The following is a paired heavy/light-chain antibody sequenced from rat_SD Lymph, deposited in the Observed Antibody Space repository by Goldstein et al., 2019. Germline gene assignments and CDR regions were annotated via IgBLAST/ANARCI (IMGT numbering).Light chain of an antibody. CDR3: QQHNEHPLT. V-gene: IGKV16S1*01. CDR2: SGS. Sequence: DVQMTQSPSYLAASPGESVSISCKASKSINTYLAWYQEKPGKTNKLLIYSGSTLQSGTPSRFSGSGSGTDFTLTIRSLEPEDFAVYYCQQHNEHPLTFGSGTKLEIK. J-gene: IGKJ5*01. CDR1: KSINTY.
Heavy chain of an antibody. CDR3: TTYGTYYFDY. CDR2: ISYDGYTT. J-gene: IGHJ2*01. V-gene: IGHV5-29*01. Sequence: EVQLVESGGGLVQPGRSMKLSCAASGFTFGNYGMAWVRQAPTKGLEWLTTISYDGYTTYYRDSVKGRFTISRDNAKSTLYLQMSSLRSEDTATYYCTTYGTYYFDYWGQGVMVTVSS. D-gene: IGHD4-1*01. CDR1: GFTFGNYG.